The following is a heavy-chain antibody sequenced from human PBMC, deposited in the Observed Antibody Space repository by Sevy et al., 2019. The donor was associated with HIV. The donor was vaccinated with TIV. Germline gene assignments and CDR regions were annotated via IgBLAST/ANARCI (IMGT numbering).Heavy chain of an antibody. CDR2: IYYSGRT. CDR1: GGSISSYY. Sequence: SETLSLTCTVSGGSISSYYWSWIRQPPGKGLEWIGFIYYSGRTNYNTYLKSRVTISVDTSKNQFSLKLSSSTAADTAVYYCARHGRPRRDSFISGWFRQWFDPWGQGTLVTVSS. J-gene: IGHJ5*02. D-gene: IGHD2-15*01. CDR3: ARHGRPRRDSFISGWFRQWFDP. V-gene: IGHV4-59*08.